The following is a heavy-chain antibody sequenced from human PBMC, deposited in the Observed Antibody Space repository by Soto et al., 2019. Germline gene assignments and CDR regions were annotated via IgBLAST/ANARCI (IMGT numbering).Heavy chain of an antibody. CDR2: INQDVGQT. J-gene: IGHJ4*02. CDR1: GFTFSSYR. D-gene: IGHD3-3*01. Sequence: EGQLVESGGGWVQPGGSLRLSCAASGFTFSSYRRNWVRQAPEKGLEWVAKINQDVGQTYYVDSVKGRFTLSRDNAQNSLYMQLNNLRAEDTAVYYCATHYEAYWGQGTLVTVSS. V-gene: IGHV3-7*01. CDR3: ATHYEAY.